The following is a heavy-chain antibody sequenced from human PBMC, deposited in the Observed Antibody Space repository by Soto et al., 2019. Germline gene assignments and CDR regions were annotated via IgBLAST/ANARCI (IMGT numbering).Heavy chain of an antibody. CDR3: ARDHGGGITFE. Sequence: VQLLQSGAEVKKPVSSVKGSCKSSGYTFTSYGISWVRQAPGQGLEWMGWISAYNGNTNYAQKLQGRVTITTDTSTSTAYMELRSLRSDDTAVYYCARDHGGGITFEWGQGTLVTVSS. CDR2: ISAYNGNT. J-gene: IGHJ4*02. V-gene: IGHV1-18*01. CDR1: GYTFTSYG. D-gene: IGHD3-16*01.